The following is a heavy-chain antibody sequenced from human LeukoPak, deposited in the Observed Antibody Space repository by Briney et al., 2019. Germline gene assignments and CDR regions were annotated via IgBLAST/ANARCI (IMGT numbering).Heavy chain of an antibody. CDR2: IYYSGST. D-gene: IGHD5-18*01. J-gene: IGHJ4*02. Sequence: LRLSCAASGFTFSSYAMSWVRQYPGKGLGWIGYIYYSGSTHYNPSLKSRVTMSKDTSKNQFSLNLSSVTAADTAVYYCAREREDTAVAYYFDYWGQGTLVTVSS. V-gene: IGHV4-31*02. CDR1: GFTFSSYA. CDR3: AREREDTAVAYYFDY.